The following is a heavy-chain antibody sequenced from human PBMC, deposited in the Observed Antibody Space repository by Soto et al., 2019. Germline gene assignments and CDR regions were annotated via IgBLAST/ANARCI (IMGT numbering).Heavy chain of an antibody. CDR2: IYHSGST. V-gene: IGHV4-38-2*01. CDR3: ARGYSESYFDF. CDR1: GYSISGGYY. D-gene: IGHD1-26*01. Sequence: SETLSLTCAVSGYSISGGYYWGWIRQPPGKGLEWIGSIYHSGSTYFNPSLKSRVTISVDSSKNHLSLKLTSVTAADTAVYFCARGYSESYFDFWGQGTLVTVSS. J-gene: IGHJ4*02.